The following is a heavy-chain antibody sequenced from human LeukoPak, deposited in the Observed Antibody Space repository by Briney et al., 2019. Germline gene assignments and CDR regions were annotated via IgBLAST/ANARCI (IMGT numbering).Heavy chain of an antibody. J-gene: IGHJ4*02. D-gene: IGHD5-12*01. CDR1: GGSFGGYY. Sequence: PSETLSLTCAVYGGSFGGYYWSWIRQPPGKGLEWIGEINHSGSTNYNPSLKSRVTISVDTSKNQFSLKLSSVTAADTAVYYCARGLRVSYYFDYWGQGTLVTVSS. V-gene: IGHV4-34*01. CDR3: ARGLRVSYYFDY. CDR2: INHSGST.